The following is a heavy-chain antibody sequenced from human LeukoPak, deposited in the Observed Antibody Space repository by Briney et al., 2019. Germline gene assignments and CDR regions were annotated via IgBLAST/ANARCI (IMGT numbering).Heavy chain of an antibody. CDR1: GFTFSDYY. CDR3: AKCILTGYYKGYMDV. CDR2: ISSSGITI. D-gene: IGHD3-9*01. J-gene: IGHJ6*03. V-gene: IGHV3-11*01. Sequence: PGGSLRLSCATSGFTFSDYYMTWIRQAPGKGLEWVSYISSSGITIYYADSVKGRFTISRDNSKNSLYLQVNSLRAEDTAVYYCAKCILTGYYKGYMDVWGKGTTVTISS.